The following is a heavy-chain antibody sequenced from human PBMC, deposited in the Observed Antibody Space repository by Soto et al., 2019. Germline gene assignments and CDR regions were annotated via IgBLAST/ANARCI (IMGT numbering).Heavy chain of an antibody. CDR2: IYSSGST. V-gene: IGHV4-59*01. CDR3: ARGRQWLNY. J-gene: IGHJ4*02. Sequence: QVQLQESGPGLVKPSETLSLSCTVSGGSISSYYWSWIRQPPGKGLEWIGYIYSSGSTYYNPSLMSRVTISVDTSKNQFSLKLSSVTAADTAVYYCARGRQWLNYWGQGTLVTVSS. CDR1: GGSISSYY. D-gene: IGHD6-19*01.